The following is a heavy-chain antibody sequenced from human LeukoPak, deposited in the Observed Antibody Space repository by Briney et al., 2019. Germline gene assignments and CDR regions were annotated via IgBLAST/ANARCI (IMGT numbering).Heavy chain of an antibody. Sequence: GGSLRLSCAASGFTFSSYAMSWVRQAPGKGLEWVSAISGSGGSTYYADSVKGRFTISRDNSKNTLYLQMNSLRAEDTAVYYCAKGGPTYYDFWSGYSYCTELDYWGQGTLVTVSS. V-gene: IGHV3-23*01. CDR3: AKGGPTYYDFWSGYSYCTELDY. CDR2: ISGSGGST. CDR1: GFTFSSYA. D-gene: IGHD3-3*01. J-gene: IGHJ4*02.